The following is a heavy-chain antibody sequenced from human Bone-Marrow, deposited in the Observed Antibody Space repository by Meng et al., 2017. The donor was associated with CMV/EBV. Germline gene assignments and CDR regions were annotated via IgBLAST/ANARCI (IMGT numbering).Heavy chain of an antibody. D-gene: IGHD2-2*01. CDR1: GYTFTSYG. J-gene: IGHJ4*02. Sequence: CKASGYTFTSYGISWVRQARGPGLEWMGWISAYNGNTNYAQKLQGRVTMTTDTSTSTAYMELRSLRSDDTAVYYCASICSSTSCSRDYWGQGTLVTVSS. CDR3: ASICSSTSCSRDY. V-gene: IGHV1-18*01. CDR2: ISAYNGNT.